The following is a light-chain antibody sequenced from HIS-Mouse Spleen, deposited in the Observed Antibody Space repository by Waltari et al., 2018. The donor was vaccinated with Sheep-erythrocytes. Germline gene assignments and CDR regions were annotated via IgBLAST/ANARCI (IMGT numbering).Light chain of an antibody. CDR1: SSAVGGSNY. V-gene: IGLV2-8*01. CDR3: SSYAGSNNWV. Sequence: QSALTQPPSASGSPGQSSTISCPGTSSAVGGSNYVSWYQQHPGKAPKLMIYEVSKRPSGVPDRFSGSKSGNTASLTVSGLQAEDEADYYCSSYAGSNNWVFGGGTKLTVL. CDR2: EVS. J-gene: IGLJ3*02.